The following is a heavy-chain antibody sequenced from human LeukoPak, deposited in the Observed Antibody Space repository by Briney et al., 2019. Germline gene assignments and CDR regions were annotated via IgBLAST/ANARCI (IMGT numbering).Heavy chain of an antibody. V-gene: IGHV3-20*04. CDR2: INWNGGST. CDR1: GFTFTTYW. D-gene: IGHD3-22*01. CDR3: ARTGDSSGYYYGWFDP. Sequence: GGSLRLSCAASGFTFTTYWLGWVRQPPGKGLEWVSGINWNGGSTGYADSVKGRFTISRDNAKNSLYLQMNSLRAEDTALYYCARTGDSSGYYYGWFDPWGQGTLVTVSS. J-gene: IGHJ5*02.